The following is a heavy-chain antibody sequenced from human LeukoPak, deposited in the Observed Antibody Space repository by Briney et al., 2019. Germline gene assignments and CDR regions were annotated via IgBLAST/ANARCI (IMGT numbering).Heavy chain of an antibody. V-gene: IGHV3-74*01. CDR2: INSDGTIT. CDR1: GFTFNNQW. CDR3: VRALSGSNDY. D-gene: IGHD3-10*01. Sequence: GGSLRLSCAASGFTFNNQWMHWVRQAPGKGLMWISRINSDGTITTSADSVRGRFTISRDNAKNTLYLQMNSLRADDTAVYYCVRALSGSNDYWGQGTLVTVSS. J-gene: IGHJ4*02.